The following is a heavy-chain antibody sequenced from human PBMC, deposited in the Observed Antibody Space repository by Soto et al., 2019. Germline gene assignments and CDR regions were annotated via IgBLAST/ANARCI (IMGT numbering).Heavy chain of an antibody. CDR2: ISSSGSTI. V-gene: IGHV3-11*01. J-gene: IGHJ6*02. Sequence: QVQLVESGGGLVKPGGSLRLSCAASGFTFSDYYMSWIRQAPGKGLEWVSYISSSGSTIYYADSVKGRFTISRDNAKNSLYLQMNSLRAEDTAVYYCAREVYSSSLPTYYSYYGMDVWGQGTTVTVSS. CDR1: GFTFSDYY. D-gene: IGHD6-6*01. CDR3: AREVYSSSLPTYYSYYGMDV.